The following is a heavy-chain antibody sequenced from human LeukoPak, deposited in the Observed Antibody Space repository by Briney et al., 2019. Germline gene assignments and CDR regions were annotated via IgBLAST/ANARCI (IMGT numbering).Heavy chain of an antibody. Sequence: GGSLRLSCAASGFTFSDYYMSWIRQAPGKGLEWVSYISSSGSTIYYADSVQGRFTISRDDAKNSLYLQMNSLRAEDTAVYYCARHFGSGSYYYHYMDVWGKGTTVTVSS. J-gene: IGHJ6*03. D-gene: IGHD3-10*01. CDR1: GFTFSDYY. CDR3: ARHFGSGSYYYHYMDV. V-gene: IGHV3-11*04. CDR2: ISSSGSTI.